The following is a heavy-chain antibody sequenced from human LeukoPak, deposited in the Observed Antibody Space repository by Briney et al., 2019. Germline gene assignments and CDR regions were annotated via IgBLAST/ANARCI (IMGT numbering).Heavy chain of an antibody. CDR1: GGTFSSYA. V-gene: IGHV1-69*05. CDR2: IIPIFGTA. Sequence: SVKVSCKASGGTFSSYAISWVRQAPGQGLEWMGRIIPIFGTANYAQKFQGRVTITTDESTSTAYMELSSLRSEDTAVYYCARDGNGQVTIPFDPWGQGTLVTVSS. J-gene: IGHJ5*02. CDR3: ARDGNGQVTIPFDP. D-gene: IGHD2-21*01.